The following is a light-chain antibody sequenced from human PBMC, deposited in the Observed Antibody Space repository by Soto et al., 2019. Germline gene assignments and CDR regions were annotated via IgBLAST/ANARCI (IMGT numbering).Light chain of an antibody. CDR1: SSDIGNYNY. Sequence: QSALTQPASVSGSPGQSITISCTGSSSDIGNYNYVSWYQQHPGKAPKLMIYDVTNRPSGVSNRFSASKSGNTASLTISWLQAEDEADYYCSSYKSTSHFRVFGTGTKLTVL. J-gene: IGLJ1*01. CDR3: SSYKSTSHFRV. CDR2: DVT. V-gene: IGLV2-14*01.